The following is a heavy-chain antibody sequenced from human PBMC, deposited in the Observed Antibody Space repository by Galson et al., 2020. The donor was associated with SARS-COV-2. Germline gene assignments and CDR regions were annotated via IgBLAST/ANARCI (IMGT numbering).Heavy chain of an antibody. CDR2: IYYSGST. Sequence: SETLSLTCTVSGGSISSGGYYWSWIRQHPGKGLEWIGYIYYSGSTYYNPSLKSRVTISVDTSKNQFSLKLSSVTAADTAVYYCASTLHVWGSYRSRYYFDYGGQGTLVTVSS. D-gene: IGHD3-16*02. V-gene: IGHV4-31*03. CDR3: ASTLHVWGSYRSRYYFDY. CDR1: GGSISSGGYY. J-gene: IGHJ4*02.